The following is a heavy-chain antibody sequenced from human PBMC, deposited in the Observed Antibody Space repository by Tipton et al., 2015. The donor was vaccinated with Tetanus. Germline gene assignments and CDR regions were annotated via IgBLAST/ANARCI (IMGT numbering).Heavy chain of an antibody. CDR1: GDSVSRNNIA. CDR3: VRGQVSAMDV. Sequence: GLVKPSQTLSLTCAISGDSVSRNNIAWNWIRQSPSRGLEWLGRTYYASKWVNNYAASVKSRLNINPDTSKNQFSLHLSSVTPEDSAVYYRVRGQVSAMDVWGQGTTVIVSS. V-gene: IGHV6-1*01. CDR2: TYYASKWVN. J-gene: IGHJ6*02.